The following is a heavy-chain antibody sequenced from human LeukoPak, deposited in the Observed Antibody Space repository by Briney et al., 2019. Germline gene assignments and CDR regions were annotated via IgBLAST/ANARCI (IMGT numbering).Heavy chain of an antibody. D-gene: IGHD1-1*01. V-gene: IGHV7-4-1*02. J-gene: IGHJ6*02. CDR1: GYSFTSYA. CDR3: ARVKEHYYYYYAMDV. CDR2: INTNTRSP. Sequence: ASVKVSCKASGYSFTSYAMNWVRQAPGQGLEWMGWINTNTRSPTYAQGFTGRFVFSLDTSVSTAFLEISSLKVEDSAVYYCARVKEHYYYYYAMDVWGQGTTVTVSS.